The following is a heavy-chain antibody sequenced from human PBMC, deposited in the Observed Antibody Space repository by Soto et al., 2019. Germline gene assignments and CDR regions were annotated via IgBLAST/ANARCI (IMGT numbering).Heavy chain of an antibody. CDR1: GFTVSSNY. Sequence: EVQLVESGGGLVQPGGSLRLSCAASGFTVSSNYMSWVRQAPGKGLEWVSVIYSGGSAYYADSVKGRFTISRDNSKNTRYLQMNSLRGEDTAVYYCARHGYSYGGGYFDYWGQGTLVTVSS. J-gene: IGHJ4*02. D-gene: IGHD5-18*01. CDR3: ARHGYSYGGGYFDY. CDR2: IYSGGSA. V-gene: IGHV3-66*04.